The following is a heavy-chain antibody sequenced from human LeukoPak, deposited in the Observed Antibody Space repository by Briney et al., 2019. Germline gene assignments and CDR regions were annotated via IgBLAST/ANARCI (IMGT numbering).Heavy chain of an antibody. CDR3: ARALWSGYYAIYWGAFDI. J-gene: IGHJ3*02. CDR2: INWNGGST. V-gene: IGHV3-20*04. D-gene: IGHD3-3*01. Sequence: GGSLRLSCAASGFTFDDYGMSWVRQAPGKGLEWVSGINWNGGSTGYADSVKGRFTISRVNAKNSLYLQMNSLRAEDTALYYCARALWSGYYAIYWGAFDIWGQGTMVTVSS. CDR1: GFTFDDYG.